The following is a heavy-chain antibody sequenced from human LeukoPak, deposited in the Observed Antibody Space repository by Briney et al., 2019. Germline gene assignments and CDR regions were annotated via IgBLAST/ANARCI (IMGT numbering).Heavy chain of an antibody. D-gene: IGHD6-13*01. Sequence: GGSLRLSCAASGFTFSIYWMSWVRQAPGKGLEWVANINQDGSAKYYVDPVEGRFTISRDNAKNSLYLQMNSLRAEDTTVYYCARAGGTGTVDIWGQGTMVIVSS. CDR1: GFTFSIYW. CDR2: INQDGSAK. V-gene: IGHV3-7*01. J-gene: IGHJ3*02. CDR3: ARAGGTGTVDI.